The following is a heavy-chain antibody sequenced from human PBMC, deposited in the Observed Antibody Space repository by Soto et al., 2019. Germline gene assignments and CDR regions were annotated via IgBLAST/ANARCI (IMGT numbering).Heavy chain of an antibody. Sequence: QAQLVESGGGVVQPGRSLRLSCAASGFSFSNYGMHWVRQAPGKGLEWVALIWLDGSNENYADFVKGRVTISRDNFKNTLYLQMNSLRPEDTAVYYCARPGTTVVTPLEAFDIWGQGTMVTVSS. V-gene: IGHV3-33*01. D-gene: IGHD4-17*01. CDR2: IWLDGSNE. CDR1: GFSFSNYG. CDR3: ARPGTTVVTPLEAFDI. J-gene: IGHJ3*02.